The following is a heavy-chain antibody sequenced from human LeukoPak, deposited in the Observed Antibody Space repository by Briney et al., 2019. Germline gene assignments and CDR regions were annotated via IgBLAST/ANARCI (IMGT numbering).Heavy chain of an antibody. J-gene: IGHJ6*03. D-gene: IGHD2/OR15-2a*01. CDR2: ISSSSGYI. V-gene: IGHV3-21*01. CDR3: ARKILYYYYYYMGV. CDR1: GFTFSSYS. Sequence: PGGSLRLSCAASGFTFSSYSMNWVRQAPGKGLEWVSSISSSSGYIYYADSVKGRFTISRDNAKNSLYLQMNSMRAEDTAVYYCARKILYYYYYYMGVWGKGTTVTVSS.